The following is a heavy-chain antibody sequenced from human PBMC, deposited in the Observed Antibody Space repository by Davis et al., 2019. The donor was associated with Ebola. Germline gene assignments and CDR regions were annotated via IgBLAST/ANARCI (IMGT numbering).Heavy chain of an antibody. CDR2: IYYSGST. Sequence: SETLSLTCTVSGGSISSYYWSWIRQPPGQGLEWIGYIYYSGSTNYNPSLKSRVTISVDTSKNQFSLKLSSVTAADTAVYYCARGIIWSGYYMSYYFDYWGQGTLVTVSS. D-gene: IGHD3-3*01. V-gene: IGHV4-59*01. J-gene: IGHJ4*02. CDR3: ARGIIWSGYYMSYYFDY. CDR1: GGSISSYY.